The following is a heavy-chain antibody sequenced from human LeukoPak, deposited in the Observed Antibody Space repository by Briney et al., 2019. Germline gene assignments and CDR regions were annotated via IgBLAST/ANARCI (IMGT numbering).Heavy chain of an antibody. J-gene: IGHJ5*02. CDR2: INHSGST. V-gene: IGHV4-34*01. CDR1: GGSFSGYY. D-gene: IGHD2-2*01. CDR3: ARKYCSSTSCLLNWFDP. Sequence: SETLSLTCAVYGGSFSGYYWGWIRQPPGKGLEWIGEINHSGSTNYNPSLKSRVTISVDTSKNQFSLKLSSVTAADTAVYYCARKYCSSTSCLLNWFDPWGQGTLVTVSS.